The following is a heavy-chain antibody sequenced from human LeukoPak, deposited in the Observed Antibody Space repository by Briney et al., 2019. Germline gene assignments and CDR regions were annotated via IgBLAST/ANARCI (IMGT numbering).Heavy chain of an antibody. CDR1: GGSISSYY. J-gene: IGHJ6*03. V-gene: IGHV4-59*01. Sequence: KPSDTLSLTCTVPGGSISSYYWSWIRQPPGKGLEWMGYIYYSGSTNYNPSLKSRVTISVDTSKNQFSLKLSSVTAADTAVYYCARVNLEYCSSTSWSGCDYMDVWGKGTTVTVSS. CDR3: ARVNLEYCSSTSWSGCDYMDV. CDR2: IYYSGST. D-gene: IGHD2-2*01.